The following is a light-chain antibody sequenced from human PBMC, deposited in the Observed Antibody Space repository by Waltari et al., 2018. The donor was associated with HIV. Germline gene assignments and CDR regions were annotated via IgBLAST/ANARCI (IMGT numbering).Light chain of an antibody. V-gene: IGLV2-14*03. Sequence: QSALTQPASVSGSPGQSITISCSGSSSDITTYDYVPWYKKQPGKAPKLVIFDVPDRPSGVSRRFSGSKSCNTASLTISGLQPDDEADYYCSSYTTDNTVVFGGGTRLTVL. CDR1: SSDITTYDY. CDR3: SSYTTDNTVV. CDR2: DVP. J-gene: IGLJ2*01.